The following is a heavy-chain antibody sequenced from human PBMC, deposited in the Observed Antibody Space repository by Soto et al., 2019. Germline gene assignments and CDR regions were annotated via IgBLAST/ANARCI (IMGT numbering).Heavy chain of an antibody. CDR3: ARREGEAAFDI. D-gene: IGHD2-21*01. CDR2: IIPIFGTA. J-gene: IGHJ3*02. V-gene: IGHV1-2*02. Sequence: ASVKVSCKASGYTFTGYYMHWVRQAPGQGLEWMGGIIPIFGTANYAQKFQGQVTISADKSISTAYLQWTYLGASDTAMYYCARREGEAAFDIWGQGTMVTVSS. CDR1: GYTFTGYY.